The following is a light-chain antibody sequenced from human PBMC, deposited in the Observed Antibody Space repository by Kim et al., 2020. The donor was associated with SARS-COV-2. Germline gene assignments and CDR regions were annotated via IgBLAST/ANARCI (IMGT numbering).Light chain of an antibody. J-gene: IGKJ5*01. CDR2: GAS. CDR1: QDISNF. CDR3: QQYDKLPIT. Sequence: ASVGDRVTITCQASQDISNFLNWYQQKPGKAPKLLIYGASNLETGVPSRFSGSGSGTDYTFTISSLQPEDIATYYCQQYDKLPITFGQGTRLEIK. V-gene: IGKV1-33*01.